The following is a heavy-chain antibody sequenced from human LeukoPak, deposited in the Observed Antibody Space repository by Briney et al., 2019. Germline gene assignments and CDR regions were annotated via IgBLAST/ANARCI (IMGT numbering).Heavy chain of an antibody. CDR3: AARIVVVPAAISPVFDY. Sequence: SVKVSCKASGGTFSSYAISWVRQAPGQGLEWMGGIIPIFGTANYAQKFQGRVTITADESTSTAYMELSSLRSEDTAVYYCAARIVVVPAAISPVFDYWGQGTLVTVSS. CDR1: GGTFSSYA. CDR2: IIPIFGTA. D-gene: IGHD2-2*01. V-gene: IGHV1-69*01. J-gene: IGHJ4*02.